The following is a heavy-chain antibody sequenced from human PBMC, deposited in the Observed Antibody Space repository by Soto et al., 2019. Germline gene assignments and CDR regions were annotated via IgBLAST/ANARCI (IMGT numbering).Heavy chain of an antibody. Sequence: QVQLVQSGAEVKKPESSVKVSCKASGGTFSSYAISWVRQAPGQGLEWMGGIIPIFGTANYAQKFQGRVTITADESTSKAYMELSSLRSEDTAVYYCAREDCSGGSCYSYWFDPWGQGTLVTVSS. CDR3: AREDCSGGSCYSYWFDP. D-gene: IGHD2-15*01. CDR2: IIPIFGTA. V-gene: IGHV1-69*12. J-gene: IGHJ5*02. CDR1: GGTFSSYA.